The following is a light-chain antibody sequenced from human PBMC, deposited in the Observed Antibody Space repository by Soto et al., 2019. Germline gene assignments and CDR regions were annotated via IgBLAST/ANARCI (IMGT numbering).Light chain of an antibody. V-gene: IGLV2-8*01. CDR2: EVS. J-gene: IGLJ3*02. CDR3: SSYAGSNNWV. Sequence: QSVLTQPPSASGSPGQSVTLSCTGTSSDVGAYNYVSWYQQHPLKAPKLVIYEVSKRPSGVPDRFSASQPGNTDSLTVSGQHAEEDAYYYCSSYAGSNNWVFGGGTKITVL. CDR1: SSDVGAYNY.